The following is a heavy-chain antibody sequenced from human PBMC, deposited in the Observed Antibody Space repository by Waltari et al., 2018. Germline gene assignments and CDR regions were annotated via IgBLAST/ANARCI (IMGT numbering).Heavy chain of an antibody. J-gene: IGHJ3*02. CDR2: INPNSGGT. CDR1: GYTFTGYH. D-gene: IGHD3-10*01. Sequence: QVQLLQSGAEVKKPGASVTVSCKASGYTFTGYHIHWVRQAPGQGLEWVGWINPNSGGTSLSQRFQDRVTMTRDTSISTAYLELSSLRSDDTAVYYCALFGTETFDIWGQGTMVTVSS. CDR3: ALFGTETFDI. V-gene: IGHV1-2*02.